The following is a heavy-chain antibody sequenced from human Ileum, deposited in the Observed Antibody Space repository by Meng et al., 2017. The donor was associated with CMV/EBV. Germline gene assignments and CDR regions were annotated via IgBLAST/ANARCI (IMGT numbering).Heavy chain of an antibody. J-gene: IGHJ4*02. D-gene: IGHD3-10*01. CDR1: GFTFDDYG. V-gene: IGHV3-20*04. Sequence: GESLKISCAASGFTFDDYGMSWVRQAPGKGLEWVSGINWNGGSTGYADSVKGRFTISRDKAKNSLYLQMNSLRAEDTALYYCARDGVQKYYFDYWGQGTLVTVSS. CDR3: ARDGVQKYYFDY. CDR2: INWNGGST.